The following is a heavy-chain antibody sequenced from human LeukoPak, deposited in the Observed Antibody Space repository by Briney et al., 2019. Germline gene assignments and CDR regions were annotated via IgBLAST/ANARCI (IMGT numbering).Heavy chain of an antibody. CDR1: GFTFSSYW. Sequence: GGSLRLSCAASGFTFSSYWMHWVRQVPGKGLVWVSRINSDGSNTRYADSVKGRFTISRDNAKNTLYLQMNSLRAEDTAVYYCARDPDILTGIAFDIWGQGTMVTVSS. CDR3: ARDPDILTGIAFDI. J-gene: IGHJ3*02. CDR2: INSDGSNT. V-gene: IGHV3-74*01. D-gene: IGHD3-9*01.